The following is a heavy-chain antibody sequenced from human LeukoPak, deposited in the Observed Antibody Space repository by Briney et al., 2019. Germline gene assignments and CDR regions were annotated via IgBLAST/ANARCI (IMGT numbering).Heavy chain of an antibody. CDR3: ARETEPLDYGDSTNLDY. CDR1: GFIFDDYG. Sequence: GGSLRLSCATSGFIFDDYGMNWVRQAPGKGLEWVAFIGSRTGNIYYADSVKGRFSISRDNAKDSVYLQMNSLRADDTAVYYCARETEPLDYGDSTNLDYWGQGTLVTVSS. J-gene: IGHJ4*02. V-gene: IGHV3-21*01. D-gene: IGHD4/OR15-4a*01. CDR2: IGSRTGNI.